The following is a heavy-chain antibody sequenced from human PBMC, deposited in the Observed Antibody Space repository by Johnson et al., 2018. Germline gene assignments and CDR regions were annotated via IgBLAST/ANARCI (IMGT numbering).Heavy chain of an antibody. Sequence: EVQLVESGGGLVQPGGSLRLWCAASGFTFSDYAVTWVRQAPARGLEWVSTISGSGIDTYYADPVKGRFTISRDNSKNMLYLQMDGLRAEDTAVYYCANRVYSSGQYGLDVWGRGTTVTVSS. CDR3: ANRVYSSGQYGLDV. D-gene: IGHD6-19*01. CDR2: ISGSGIDT. V-gene: IGHV3-23*04. J-gene: IGHJ6*02. CDR1: GFTFSDYA.